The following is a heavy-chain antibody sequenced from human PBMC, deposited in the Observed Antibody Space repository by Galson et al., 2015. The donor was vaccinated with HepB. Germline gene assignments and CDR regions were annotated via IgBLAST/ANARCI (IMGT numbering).Heavy chain of an antibody. CDR3: ARGRPDFDWYYYFDY. J-gene: IGHJ4*02. Sequence: SVKVSCKASGYTFTGYYMHWVRQAPGQGLEWMGWINPNSGGTNYAQKFQGWVTMTRDTSIRTAYMELSRLRSGDTAVYYCARGRPDFDWYYYFDYWGQGTLVTVSS. D-gene: IGHD3-9*01. CDR2: INPNSGGT. CDR1: GYTFTGYY. V-gene: IGHV1-2*04.